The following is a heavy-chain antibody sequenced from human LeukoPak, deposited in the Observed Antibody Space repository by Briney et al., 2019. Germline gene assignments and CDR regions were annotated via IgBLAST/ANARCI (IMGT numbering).Heavy chain of an antibody. J-gene: IGHJ4*02. CDR2: IRYDGSNK. D-gene: IGHD4-17*01. V-gene: IGHV3-30*02. CDR1: EFTLSSYG. CDR3: ANGGDKGDY. Sequence: GGSLRLSCAGSEFTLSSYGMHWVRQAPGKGLEWVAFIRYDGSNKYYADSVKGRFTISRDNSKHTLYLQMNSLRAEDTAVYYCANGGDKGDYWGQGTLVTVSS.